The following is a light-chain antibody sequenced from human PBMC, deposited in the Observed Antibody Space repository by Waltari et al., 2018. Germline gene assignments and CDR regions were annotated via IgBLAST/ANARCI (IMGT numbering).Light chain of an antibody. CDR2: DAS. V-gene: IGKV1-12*01. Sequence: DIQMTQSPSSVSASVGHRVTITCRASQDISRWLAWYQQKAGKAPKFLIYDASTLQSGVPSRFSGSGSGTDFTLTISSLQPEDFATYYCQQGNDFPLTFGGGTKVEI. CDR3: QQGNDFPLT. CDR1: QDISRW. J-gene: IGKJ4*01.